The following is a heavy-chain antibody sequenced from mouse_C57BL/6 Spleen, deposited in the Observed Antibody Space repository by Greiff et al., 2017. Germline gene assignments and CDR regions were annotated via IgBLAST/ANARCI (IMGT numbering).Heavy chain of an antibody. V-gene: IGHV2-6*01. Sequence: QVQLKQSGPGLVAPSQSLSITCTVSGFSFTSYGVDWVRQSPGKGLEWLGVIWGVGSTNYNSALKSRLSISKDNSKSQVFLKMNSLQTDDTAMYYCARLYDPFAYWGQGTLVTVSA. J-gene: IGHJ3*01. CDR2: IWGVGST. CDR1: GFSFTSYG. D-gene: IGHD2-12*01. CDR3: ARLYDPFAY.